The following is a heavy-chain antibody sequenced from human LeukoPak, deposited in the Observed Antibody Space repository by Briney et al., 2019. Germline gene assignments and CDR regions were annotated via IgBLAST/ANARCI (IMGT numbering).Heavy chain of an antibody. CDR1: GFTFSSYS. Sequence: PGGSLRLSCAASGFTFSSYSMNWVRQAPGKGLEWVSSISSSSSYIYYADSVKGRFTISRDNAKNSLYLQMNSLRAEDTAVYYCARGGITIFGVVINPFDYWGQGTLVTVSS. J-gene: IGHJ4*02. V-gene: IGHV3-21*01. CDR2: ISSSSSYI. D-gene: IGHD3-3*01. CDR3: ARGGITIFGVVINPFDY.